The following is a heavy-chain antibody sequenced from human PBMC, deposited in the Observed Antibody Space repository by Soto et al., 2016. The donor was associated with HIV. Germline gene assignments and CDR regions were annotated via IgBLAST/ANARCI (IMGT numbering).Heavy chain of an antibody. CDR2: IYSGGST. V-gene: IGHV3-66*01. Sequence: EVQLVESGGGLVKPGGSLRLSCAASGFTFSTYSMNWVRQAPGKGLEWVSVIYSGGSTYYADSVKGRFTISRDNSKNTLYLQMNSLRAEDTAVYYCARDKVGATHWGQGNPGHRLL. D-gene: IGHD1-26*01. CDR3: ARDKVGATH. CDR1: GFTFSTYS. J-gene: IGHJ4*02.